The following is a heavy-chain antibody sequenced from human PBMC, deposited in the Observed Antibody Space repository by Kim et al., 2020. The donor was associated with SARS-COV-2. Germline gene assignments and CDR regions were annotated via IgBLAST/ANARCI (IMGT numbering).Heavy chain of an antibody. V-gene: IGHV4-59*01. CDR3: ARDAPPVDY. CDR2: ST. J-gene: IGHJ4*02. Sequence: STNYNHSLKSRVTISVDTSKNQFSLKLSSVTAADTAVYYCARDAPPVDYWGQGTLVTVSS.